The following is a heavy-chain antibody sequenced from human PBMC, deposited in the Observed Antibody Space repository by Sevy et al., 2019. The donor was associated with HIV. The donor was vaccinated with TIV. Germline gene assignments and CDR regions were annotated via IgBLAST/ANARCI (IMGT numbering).Heavy chain of an antibody. V-gene: IGHV4-59*01. CDR3: ARGPLVLAGSGQGFDP. CDR2: IYYSGST. J-gene: IGHJ5*02. CDR1: GGSISSYY. D-gene: IGHD3-10*01. Sequence: SETLSLTCTVSGGSISSYYWSWIRQPPGKGLEWIGYIYYSGSTNYNPSLKSRVTISVDTSKNQFSLKLGSVTAADTAVYYCARGPLVLAGSGQGFDPWGQGTLVTVSS.